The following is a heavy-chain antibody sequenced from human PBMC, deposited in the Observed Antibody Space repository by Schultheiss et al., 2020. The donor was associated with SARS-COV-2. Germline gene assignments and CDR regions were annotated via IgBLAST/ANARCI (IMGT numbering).Heavy chain of an antibody. D-gene: IGHD6-6*01. CDR3: ARGQLAHLGYYYYMDV. Sequence: GESLKISCAASGFTFSSYAMSWVRQAPGKGLEWVSAISGSGGSTYYADSVKGRFTISRDNSKNTLYLKMNSLRAEDTAVYYCARGQLAHLGYYYYMDVWGKGTTVTVSS. V-gene: IGHV3-23*01. J-gene: IGHJ6*03. CDR1: GFTFSSYA. CDR2: ISGSGGST.